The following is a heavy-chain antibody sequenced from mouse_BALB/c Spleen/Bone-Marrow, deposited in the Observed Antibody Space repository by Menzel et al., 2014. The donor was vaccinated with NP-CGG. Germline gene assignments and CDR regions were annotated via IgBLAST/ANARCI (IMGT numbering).Heavy chain of an antibody. V-gene: IGHV1-14*01. D-gene: IGHD1-1*01. Sequence: VQLKQSGPELVKPGASVKMSCMASGYTFTSYVMHWVKRKPGQGLEWIGYINPFNDGIEYNEKFKVKATLTSDKSSSTAYMELSSLTSEDSAVYYCARGTTVVGDYWGQGTTLTVSS. J-gene: IGHJ2*01. CDR3: ARGTTVVGDY. CDR2: INPFNDGI. CDR1: GYTFTSYV.